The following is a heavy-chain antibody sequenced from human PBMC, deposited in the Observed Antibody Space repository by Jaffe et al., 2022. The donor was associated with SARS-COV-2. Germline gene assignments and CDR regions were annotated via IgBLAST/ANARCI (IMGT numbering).Heavy chain of an antibody. CDR1: GFTFSSYA. CDR3: ARDSTYGDYGWFDP. D-gene: IGHD4-17*01. Sequence: QVQLVESGGGVVQPGRSLRLSCAASGFTFSSYAMHWVRQAPGKGLEWVAVISYDGSNKYYADSVKGRFTISRDNSKNTLYLQMNSLRAEDTAVYYCARDSTYGDYGWFDPWGQGTLVTVSS. V-gene: IGHV3-30-3*01. CDR2: ISYDGSNK. J-gene: IGHJ5*02.